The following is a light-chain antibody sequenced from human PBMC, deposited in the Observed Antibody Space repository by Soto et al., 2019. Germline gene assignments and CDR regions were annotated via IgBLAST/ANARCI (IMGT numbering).Light chain of an antibody. V-gene: IGKV3-11*01. CDR2: DGS. CDR1: QSVGTY. J-gene: IGKJ4*01. CDR3: QQRSAWPPLT. Sequence: DSVLTQSPATLSLSPGERAALSCRASQSVGTYLAWYQKKPGQAPRVLIYDGSKRATGIPARFSGSGSGADFTLTISSLEPEDFAIYDCQQRSAWPPLTFGGGTRVEIK.